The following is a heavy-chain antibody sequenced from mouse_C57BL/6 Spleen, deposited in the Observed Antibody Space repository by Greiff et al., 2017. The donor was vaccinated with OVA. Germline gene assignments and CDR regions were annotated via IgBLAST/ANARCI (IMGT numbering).Heavy chain of an antibody. V-gene: IGHV1-55*01. CDR3: ARVYGKEGYYSDN. D-gene: IGHD1-1*01. CDR2: IYPGSGST. CDR1: GYTFTSYW. Sequence: QVQLQQSGAELVKPGASVKMSCKASGYTFTSYWITWVKQRPGQGLEWIGDIYPGSGSTNYNEKFKSKATLTVDTSSSTAYMQLSSLTSEDSAVYYCARVYGKEGYYSDNWGHGTTLTVSS. J-gene: IGHJ2*01.